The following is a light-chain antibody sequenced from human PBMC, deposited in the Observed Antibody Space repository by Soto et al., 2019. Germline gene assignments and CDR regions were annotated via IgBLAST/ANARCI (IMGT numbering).Light chain of an antibody. CDR2: EGT. V-gene: IGLV2-23*01. J-gene: IGLJ2*01. CDR1: SNDVGFSKL. Sequence: QSVLTQPASVSASPGQSITISCTATSNDVGFSKLVSWYQQQPGKSPQVLVYEGTKRPSGVSLRFSGSHSVNAASLTISDIHIEDEADYYCCSYATSGVVFGGGTKLTVL. CDR3: CSYATSGVV.